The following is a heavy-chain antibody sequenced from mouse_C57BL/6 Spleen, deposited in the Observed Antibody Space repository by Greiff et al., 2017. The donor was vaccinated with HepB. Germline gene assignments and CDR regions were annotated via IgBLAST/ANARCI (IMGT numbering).Heavy chain of an antibody. CDR1: GYTFTDYY. Sequence: DVQLQESGPELVKPGASVKISCKASGYTFTDYYMNWVKQSHGKSLEWIGDINPNNGGTSYNQKFKGKATLTVDKSSSTAYMELRSLTSEDSAVYYCARRTLLRYWYFDVWGTGTTVTVSS. CDR2: INPNNGGT. J-gene: IGHJ1*03. D-gene: IGHD1-1*01. V-gene: IGHV1-26*01. CDR3: ARRTLLRYWYFDV.